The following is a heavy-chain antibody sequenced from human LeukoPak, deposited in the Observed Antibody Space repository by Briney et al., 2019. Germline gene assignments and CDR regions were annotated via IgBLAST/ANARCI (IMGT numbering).Heavy chain of an antibody. CDR2: GYPGDSDT. D-gene: IGHD1-26*01. Sequence: GAPLQIPFKGSGSSFTNYWIGWVRPRPGTGLERMGIGYPGDSDTKCRPTFQGEVTIAADKSIHTAFPEWSSLEASDTAMYCCARPRGNTGSYYDAFDIWGQGTMVTVSS. CDR3: ARPRGNTGSYYDAFDI. J-gene: IGHJ3*02. CDR1: GSSFTNYW. V-gene: IGHV5-51*01.